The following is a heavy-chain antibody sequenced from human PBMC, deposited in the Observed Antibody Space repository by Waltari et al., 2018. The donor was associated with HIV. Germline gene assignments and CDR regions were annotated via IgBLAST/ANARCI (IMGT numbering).Heavy chain of an antibody. CDR2: IYYSGST. Sequence: QVQLQESDPGLVKPSETLSLTCTVSGGSISSYYWSWIRQPPGKGLEWIGYIYYSGSTNYNPSLKSRVTISVDTSKNQFSLKLSSVTAADTAVYYCARGRPQADYWGQGTLVTVSS. V-gene: IGHV4-59*01. CDR1: GGSISSYY. CDR3: ARGRPQADY. J-gene: IGHJ4*02.